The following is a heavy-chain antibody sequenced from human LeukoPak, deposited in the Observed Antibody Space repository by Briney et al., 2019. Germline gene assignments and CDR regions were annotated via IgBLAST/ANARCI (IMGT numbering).Heavy chain of an antibody. CDR1: GYTFTGYY. D-gene: IGHD2-2*01. J-gene: IGHJ4*02. CDR3: ARDVGEYCSSVSCYASDY. Sequence: ASVKVSCRASGYTFTGYYMHWVRQAPGQGLEWMGWINPSSGGTNYAQKFQGRVTMTRDTSISTAYMELSRLRSDDTAVYYCARDVGEYCSSVSCYASDYWGQGTLVTVSS. CDR2: INPSSGGT. V-gene: IGHV1-2*02.